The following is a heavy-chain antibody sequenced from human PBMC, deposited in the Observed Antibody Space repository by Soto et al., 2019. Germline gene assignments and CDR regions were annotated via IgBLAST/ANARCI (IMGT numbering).Heavy chain of an antibody. CDR1: GYTFTGYY. V-gene: IGHV1-2*04. D-gene: IGHD4-17*01. CDR2: INPNSGGT. CDR3: ARDRNYGDYGEFDY. Sequence: QVQLVQSGAEVKKPGASVKVSCKASGYTFTGYYMHWVRQAPGQGLEWMGWINPNSGGTNYAHKFQGWVTITRDTSISTAYMELSRMRSDDTAVYYCARDRNYGDYGEFDYWGEGTLVAVSS. J-gene: IGHJ4*02.